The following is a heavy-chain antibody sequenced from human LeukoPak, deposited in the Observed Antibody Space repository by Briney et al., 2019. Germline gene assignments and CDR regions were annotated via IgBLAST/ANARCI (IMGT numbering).Heavy chain of an antibody. D-gene: IGHD6-6*01. CDR1: GGSLSSYY. Sequence: PSETLSLTXTVSGGSLSSYYWSWIRQPPGKGLEWIGYIYYRGSTSYNPSLRSRVTISVDTSKNQFSLKLSSVAAADTAVYYCARCIGSSSFARWFDPWGQGTLVTVSS. CDR2: IYYRGST. J-gene: IGHJ5*02. CDR3: ARCIGSSSFARWFDP. V-gene: IGHV4-59*01.